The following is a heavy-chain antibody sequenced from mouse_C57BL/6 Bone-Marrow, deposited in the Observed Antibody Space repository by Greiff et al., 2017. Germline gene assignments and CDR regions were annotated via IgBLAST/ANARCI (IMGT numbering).Heavy chain of an antibody. CDR2: IHPNSGST. D-gene: IGHD2-4*01. Sequence: QVQLQQPGAELVKPGASVKLSCKASGYTFTSYWMHWVKQRPGQGLAWIGMIHPNSGSTNYNEKFKSKATLTVDKSSSTAYMQLSSLTSEDSAVYYCARGIYYDYDNFDYWGQGTTLTVSS. CDR1: GYTFTSYW. V-gene: IGHV1-64*01. CDR3: ARGIYYDYDNFDY. J-gene: IGHJ2*01.